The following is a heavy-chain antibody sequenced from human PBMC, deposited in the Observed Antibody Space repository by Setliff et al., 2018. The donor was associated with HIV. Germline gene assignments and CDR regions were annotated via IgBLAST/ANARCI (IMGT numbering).Heavy chain of an antibody. J-gene: IGHJ4*02. V-gene: IGHV4-59*11. Sequence: SETLSLTCTVSAASIRSHYWSWIRQSPGKGLEWIGNFYYTGSTDYNPSFKSRVTISLDKSNNQISLNLSSATAADTAVYYCARHTVFVRYFDHWGQGRLVTVSS. CDR2: FYYTGST. D-gene: IGHD2-2*02. CDR1: AASIRSHY. CDR3: ARHTVFVRYFDH.